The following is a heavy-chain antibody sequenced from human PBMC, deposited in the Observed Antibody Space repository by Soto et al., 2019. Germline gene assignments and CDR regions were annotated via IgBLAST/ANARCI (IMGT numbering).Heavy chain of an antibody. D-gene: IGHD3-3*01. V-gene: IGHV4-30-4*01. Sequence: PSETLSLTCTVSGGSINSGNFCWGWIRQHPGKGLGWIGFTYYSGVPSYNPPLKSRVTISVDTSMNRFSLTLTSVTAADTARYYCARDQAPYYDSWSGSSRDGYYGMDVWGQGITVTVSS. CDR1: GGSINSGNFC. CDR2: TYYSGVP. J-gene: IGHJ6*02. CDR3: ARDQAPYYDSWSGSSRDGYYGMDV.